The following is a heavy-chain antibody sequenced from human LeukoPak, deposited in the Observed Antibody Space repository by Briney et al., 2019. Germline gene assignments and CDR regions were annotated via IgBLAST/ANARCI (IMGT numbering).Heavy chain of an antibody. CDR3: ARQSITVTKYYFDY. V-gene: IGHV4-39*01. CDR1: GGSISSSSYY. Sequence: SETLSLTCTVSGGSISSSSYYWGWIRQPPGKGLEWIGSIYYSGSTYYNPSLKSRVTISIDTSKNQFSLKLSSVTAADTAVYYCARQSITVTKYYFDYWGQGTLVTVSS. D-gene: IGHD4-11*01. J-gene: IGHJ4*02. CDR2: IYYSGST.